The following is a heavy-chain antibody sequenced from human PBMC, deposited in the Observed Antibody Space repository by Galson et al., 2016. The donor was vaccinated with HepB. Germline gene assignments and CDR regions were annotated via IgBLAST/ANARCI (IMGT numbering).Heavy chain of an antibody. CDR1: GFTFSSYG. CDR3: AKGTDRYGDYSWFDP. CDR2: IWYDGSNK. Sequence: SLRLSCAASGFTFSSYGMHWVRQAPGKGLEWVAVIWYDGSNKYYADSVKGRFTISRDNSKNTLYLQMNSLRAEDTAVYYCAKGTDRYGDYSWFDPWGQGTLVTVSS. D-gene: IGHD4-17*01. V-gene: IGHV3-33*06. J-gene: IGHJ5*02.